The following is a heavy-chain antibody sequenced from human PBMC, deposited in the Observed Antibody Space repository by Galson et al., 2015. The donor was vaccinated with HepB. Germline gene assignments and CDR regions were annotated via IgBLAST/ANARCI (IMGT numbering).Heavy chain of an antibody. J-gene: IGHJ6*02. D-gene: IGHD6-19*01. V-gene: IGHV1-3*01. CDR3: ARGELGSSGWYLFYYYYGMDV. CDR1: GYTFTSYA. CDR2: INAGNGNT. Sequence: SVKVSCKASGYTFTSYAMHWVRQAPGQRLEWMGWINAGNGNTKYSQKFQGRVTITRDTSASTAYMELSSLRSEDTAVYYCARGELGSSGWYLFYYYYGMDVWGQGTTVTVSS.